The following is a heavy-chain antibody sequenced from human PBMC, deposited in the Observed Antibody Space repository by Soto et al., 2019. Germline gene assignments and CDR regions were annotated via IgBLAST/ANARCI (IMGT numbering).Heavy chain of an antibody. Sequence: QTGGSLRLSCAASGLTFSNYWIHWVRQVPGEGLVWVSTINNDGSRTWYADSVRGRIAMSRDNARNLVYLQMNSLRAEDTAVYYCGTTFEYWGQGALVTVSS. CDR1: GLTFSNYW. V-gene: IGHV3-74*01. J-gene: IGHJ4*02. CDR2: INNDGSRT. CDR3: GTTFEY. D-gene: IGHD1-26*01.